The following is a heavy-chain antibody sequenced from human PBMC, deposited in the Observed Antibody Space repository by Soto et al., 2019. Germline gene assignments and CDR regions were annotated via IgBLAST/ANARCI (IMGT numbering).Heavy chain of an antibody. V-gene: IGHV3-23*01. CDR1: GFTFSSYA. CDR2: ISGSGGST. J-gene: IGHJ4*02. D-gene: IGHD5-12*01. CDR3: AKDWFPGGYSGYDSAY. Sequence: GGSLRLSCAASGFTFSSYAMSWVRQAPGKGLEWVSAISGSGGSTYYADSVKGRFTISRDNSKNTLYLQMNSLRAEDTAVYYCAKDWFPGGYSGYDSAYWGQGTLVTVSS.